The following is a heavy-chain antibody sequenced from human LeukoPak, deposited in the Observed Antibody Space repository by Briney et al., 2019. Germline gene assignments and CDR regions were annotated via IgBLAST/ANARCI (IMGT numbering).Heavy chain of an antibody. CDR1: GGSISSSSYY. V-gene: IGHV4-39*07. CDR2: IYYSRST. D-gene: IGHD4-23*01. Sequence: SETLSLTCTISGGSISSSSYYWGWIRQPPGKGLEWIGSIYYSRSTYYNPSLKSRVTISVDTSKNQFSLKLSSVTAADTAVYYCARVPGGNSPYWYFDLWGRGTLVTVSS. CDR3: ARVPGGNSPYWYFDL. J-gene: IGHJ2*01.